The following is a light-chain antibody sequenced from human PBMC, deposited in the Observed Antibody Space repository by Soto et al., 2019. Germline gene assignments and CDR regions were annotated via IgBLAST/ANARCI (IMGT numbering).Light chain of an antibody. V-gene: IGKV1-6*01. CDR3: LQDFKYPRT. J-gene: IGKJ1*01. CDR1: QGIRND. Sequence: AILMTQSPSSLSASVGDRVTINCRASQGIRNDLAWYQQKPGKAPKLLIYEASTLQSGVPSRFSGSYSGTDFTLTIGSLQPEDFATYYCLQDFKYPRTFGQGTKVDIK. CDR2: EAS.